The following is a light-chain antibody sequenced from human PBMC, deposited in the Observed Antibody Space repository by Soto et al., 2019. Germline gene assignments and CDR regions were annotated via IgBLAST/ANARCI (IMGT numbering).Light chain of an antibody. CDR2: DDN. CDR3: GSWDSSMSAYV. J-gene: IGLJ1*01. Sequence: QSVLTQQAWVSAAPGQKITISCSGSSSNIGGNSVSWYHQLPGTAPKLLIYDDNKRPSGIPDRFSGSKSGTSATLGITGFQTGDEADYYCGSWDSSMSAYVFGTGTKVTVL. CDR1: SSNIGGNS. V-gene: IGLV1-51*01.